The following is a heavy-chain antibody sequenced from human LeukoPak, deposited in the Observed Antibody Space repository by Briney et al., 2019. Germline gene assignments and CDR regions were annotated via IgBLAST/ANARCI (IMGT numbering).Heavy chain of an antibody. CDR2: IYYSGST. Sequence: SETLSLTCTVSGGSVSSGSYYWSWIRQPPGKGLEWIGYIYYSGSTNYNPSFKSRVTISVDTSKNQFSLKLSSVTAADTAVYYCARDRDEGAFDIWGQGTMVTVSS. J-gene: IGHJ3*02. D-gene: IGHD3-10*01. V-gene: IGHV4-61*01. CDR3: ARDRDEGAFDI. CDR1: GGSVSSGSYY.